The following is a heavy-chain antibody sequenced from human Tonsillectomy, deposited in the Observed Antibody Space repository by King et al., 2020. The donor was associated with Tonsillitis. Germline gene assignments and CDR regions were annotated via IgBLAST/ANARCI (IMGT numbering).Heavy chain of an antibody. CDR1: GFSLSTSGVG. V-gene: IGHV2-5*01. J-gene: IGHJ5*01. D-gene: IGHD3-22*01. Sequence: TLKESGPTLVKPTQTLTLTCTFSGFSLSTSGVGVGWIRQPPGKALEWLAFIYWNDDKRYSPSLNSRLTITKDTSKNQVVLIMTDMDPVDTATYYCAHSYYDSSGYLHWFESWGQGTLVTVSS. CDR2: IYWNDDK. CDR3: AHSYYDSSGYLHWFES.